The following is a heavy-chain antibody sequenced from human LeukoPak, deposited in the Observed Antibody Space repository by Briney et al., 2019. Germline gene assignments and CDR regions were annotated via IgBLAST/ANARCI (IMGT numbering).Heavy chain of an antibody. D-gene: IGHD3-10*01. J-gene: IGHJ6*03. CDR2: IIPIFGTA. V-gene: IGHV1-69*06. CDR3: ARAYGSGSYYNGPYYYYYMDV. CDR1: GGTFSSYA. Sequence: SVKVSCKASGGTFSSYAISWVRQAPGQGLEWMGRIIPIFGTANYAQKSQGRVTITADKSTSTAYMELSSLRSEDTAVYYCARAYGSGSYYNGPYYYYYMDVWGKGTTVTVSS.